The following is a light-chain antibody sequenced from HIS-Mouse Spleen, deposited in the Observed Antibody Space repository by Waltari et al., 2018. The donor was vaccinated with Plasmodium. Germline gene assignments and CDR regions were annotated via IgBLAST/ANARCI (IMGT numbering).Light chain of an antibody. CDR1: PSVSSSY. CDR3: QQYGSSPRT. CDR2: GAS. Sequence: EIVLTQSPGTLSLSPGDRATLSCRASPSVSSSYLAWYQQKPGQAPRLLIYGASSRATGIPDRFSGSGSGTDFTLTISRLEPEDFAVYYCQQYGSSPRTFGQGTKVEIK. V-gene: IGKV3-20*01. J-gene: IGKJ1*01.